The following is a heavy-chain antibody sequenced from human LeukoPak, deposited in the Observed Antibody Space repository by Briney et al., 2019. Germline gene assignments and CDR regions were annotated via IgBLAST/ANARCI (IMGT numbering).Heavy chain of an antibody. J-gene: IGHJ4*02. CDR1: GYSISSGYY. CDR2: IYHSGST. V-gene: IGHV4-38-2*02. CDR3: ARESEVTATDY. Sequence: SETLSLTCAVSGYSISSGYYWGWTRQPPGKGLEWIGSIYHSGSTYDNPSLKSRVTISVDASKNQFSLKLSSVTAADTAVYYCARESEVTATDYWGQGTLVTVSS. D-gene: IGHD4-23*01.